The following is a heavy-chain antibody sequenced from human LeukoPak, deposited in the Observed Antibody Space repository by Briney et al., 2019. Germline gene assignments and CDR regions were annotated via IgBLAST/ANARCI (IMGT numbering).Heavy chain of an antibody. J-gene: IGHJ4*02. CDR1: GGSISSYY. V-gene: IGHV4-4*07. D-gene: IGHD3-10*01. Sequence: SETLSLTCTVSGGSISSYYWSWIRQPAGQGLEWIGRIHTNGSTNYNPSLKSRVSVAVDKSKYQFYLKLSSVTATDAAVYYCARDTYYYGSDSYRLDYWGQGTLVTVSS. CDR3: ARDTYYYGSDSYRLDY. CDR2: IHTNGST.